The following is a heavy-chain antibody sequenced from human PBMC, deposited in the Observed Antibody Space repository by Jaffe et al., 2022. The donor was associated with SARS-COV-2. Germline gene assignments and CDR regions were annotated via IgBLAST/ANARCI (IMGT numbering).Heavy chain of an antibody. D-gene: IGHD2-21*01. J-gene: IGHJ4*02. CDR2: ISSSGSTI. CDR1: GFTFSDYY. V-gene: IGHV3-11*01. CDR3: ASGPTRGVIGLRSPRSGPLDY. Sequence: QVQLVESGGGLVKPGGSLRLSCAASGFTFSDYYMSWIRQAPGKGLEWVSYISSSGSTIYYADSVKGRFTISRDNAKNSLYLQMNSLRAEDTAVYYCASGPTRGVIGLRSPRSGPLDYWGQGTLVTVSS.